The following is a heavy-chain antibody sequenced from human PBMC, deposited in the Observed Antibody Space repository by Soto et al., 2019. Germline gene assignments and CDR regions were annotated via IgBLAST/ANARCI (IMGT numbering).Heavy chain of an antibody. J-gene: IGHJ5*02. Sequence: PSETLSLTCAVSGGSISSGGYSWSWIRQPPGKGLEWIGYIYHSGSTYYNPSLKSRVTISVDRSKNQFSLKLSSVTAADTAVYYCPRVPDRWGQGTLVTFSS. CDR1: GGSISSGGYS. D-gene: IGHD2-2*01. CDR3: PRVPDR. V-gene: IGHV4-30-2*01. CDR2: IYHSGST.